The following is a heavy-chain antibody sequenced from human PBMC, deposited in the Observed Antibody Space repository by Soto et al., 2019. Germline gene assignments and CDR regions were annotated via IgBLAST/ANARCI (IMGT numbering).Heavy chain of an antibody. V-gene: IGHV4-59*01. CDR1: GGSISSYY. CDR3: ARAEVRGVHNWFDP. Sequence: PSETLSLTCTVSGGSISSYYWSWIRQPPGKGLEWIGYIYYSGSTNYNPSLKSRVTISVDTSKNQFSLKLSSVTAADTAVYYCARAEVRGVHNWFDPWGQGTLVTVSS. CDR2: IYYSGST. J-gene: IGHJ5*02. D-gene: IGHD3-10*01.